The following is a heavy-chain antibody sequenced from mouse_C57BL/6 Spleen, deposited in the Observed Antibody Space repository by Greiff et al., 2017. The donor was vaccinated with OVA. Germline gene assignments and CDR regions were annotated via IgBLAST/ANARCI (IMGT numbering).Heavy chain of an antibody. CDR3: ARPDYGSSSTWFAY. D-gene: IGHD1-1*01. V-gene: IGHV1-20*01. CDR2: INPYNGDT. Sequence: VQLQQSGPELVKPGDSVKISCKASGYSFTGYFMNWVMQSHGKSLEWIGRINPYNGDTFYNQKFKGKATLTVDKSSSTAHMELRSLTSEDSAVYYCARPDYGSSSTWFAYWGQGTLDTVSA. J-gene: IGHJ3*01. CDR1: GYSFTGYF.